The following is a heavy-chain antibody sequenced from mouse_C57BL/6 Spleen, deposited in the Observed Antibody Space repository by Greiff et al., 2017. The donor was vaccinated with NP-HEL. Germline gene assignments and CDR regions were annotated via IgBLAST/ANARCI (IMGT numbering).Heavy chain of an antibody. D-gene: IGHD2-2*01. J-gene: IGHJ3*01. Sequence: EVKLQESGAELVRPGASVKLSCTASGFNIKDYYMHWVKQRPEQGLEWIGRIDPEDGDTEYAPKFQGKATMTADTSSNTAYLQLSSLTSEDTAVYYCTTTYGYDLAWFAYWGQGTLVTVSA. CDR1: GFNIKDYY. V-gene: IGHV14-1*01. CDR2: IDPEDGDT. CDR3: TTTYGYDLAWFAY.